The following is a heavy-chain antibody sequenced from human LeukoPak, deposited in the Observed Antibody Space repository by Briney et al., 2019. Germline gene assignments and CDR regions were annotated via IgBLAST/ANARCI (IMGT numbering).Heavy chain of an antibody. D-gene: IGHD2-21*02. CDR1: VYTFTPYY. Sequence: ASVKVSSTASVYTFTPYYMHWVRQAPGQGLEWVGWLNPNSGVTNYAQKFQGRVTMTRDTSITTAYMELSGLRSDDTAFYYCARRAYCGVDCSPIRHFDLWGRGTLVTVSS. CDR3: ARRAYCGVDCSPIRHFDL. J-gene: IGHJ2*01. CDR2: LNPNSGVT. V-gene: IGHV1-2*02.